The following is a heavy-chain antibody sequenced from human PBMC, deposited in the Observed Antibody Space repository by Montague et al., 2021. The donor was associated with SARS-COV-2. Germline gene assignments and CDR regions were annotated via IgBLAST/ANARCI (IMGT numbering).Heavy chain of an antibody. CDR2: TYYRSKWYN. D-gene: IGHD2-8*01. CDR1: RDSVSSNSAA. V-gene: IGHV6-1*01. Sequence: XAISRDSVSSNSAAWNWIRQSPSRGLEWLGRTYYRSKWYNDYAVSVKSRITINPDTSKNQFSLQLNSVAPEDTAVYYCARDDPYCTNGVCYTGNWFDPWGQGTLVTVSS. J-gene: IGHJ5*02. CDR3: ARDDPYCTNGVCYTGNWFDP.